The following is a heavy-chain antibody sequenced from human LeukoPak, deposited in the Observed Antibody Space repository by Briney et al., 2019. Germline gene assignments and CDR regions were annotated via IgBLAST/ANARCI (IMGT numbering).Heavy chain of an antibody. Sequence: PGGSLRLSCAASGFTFSSYAMSWVRQASGKGLEWVSAISGSGGSTYYADSVKGRFTISRVNSKNTLYLQMNSLRAEDTAVYYCAREPWGYSYGSSYYGMDVWGQGTTVTVSS. CDR3: AREPWGYSYGSSYYGMDV. CDR1: GFTFSSYA. V-gene: IGHV3-23*01. D-gene: IGHD5-18*01. J-gene: IGHJ6*02. CDR2: ISGSGGST.